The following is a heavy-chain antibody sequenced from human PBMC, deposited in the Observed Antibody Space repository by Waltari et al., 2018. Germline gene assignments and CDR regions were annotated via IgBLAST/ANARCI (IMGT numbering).Heavy chain of an antibody. CDR1: GYSISSGYY. CDR3: ARRGGLGDWYFDL. Sequence: QVQLQESGPGLVKPSETLSLTCAVSGYSISSGYYWGWIRQPPGKGLEWIGSIYHSGSAYANPSLKSRVTISVDTSKNQFSLRLSSVTAADTAVYYCARRGGLGDWYFDLWGRGTLVTVSS. D-gene: IGHD3-16*01. V-gene: IGHV4-38-2*01. CDR2: IYHSGSA. J-gene: IGHJ2*01.